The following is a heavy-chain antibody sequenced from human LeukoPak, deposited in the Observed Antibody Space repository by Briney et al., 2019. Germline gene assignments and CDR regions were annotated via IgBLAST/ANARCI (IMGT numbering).Heavy chain of an antibody. CDR1: GGTFISYA. CDR3: ASNGMATITYFDY. J-gene: IGHJ4*02. Sequence: GASVKVSFKASGGTFISYAISWVRQAPGQGREWMGGIIPIFGTANYAQKFQGRVTITTDESTSTAYMELSSLRSEDTAVYYCASNGMATITYFDYWGQGTLVTVSS. CDR2: IIPIFGTA. D-gene: IGHD5-24*01. V-gene: IGHV1-69*05.